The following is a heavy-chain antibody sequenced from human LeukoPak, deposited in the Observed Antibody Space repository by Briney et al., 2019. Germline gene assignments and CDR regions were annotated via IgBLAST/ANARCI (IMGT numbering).Heavy chain of an antibody. V-gene: IGHV3-43*02. D-gene: IGHD6-19*01. CDR3: AEDVSNSGWTS. CDR1: GFTFDDYA. Sequence: GGSLRLSCAASGFTFDDYAMHWVRHSPGKGLEWVCFITGDGARAYYADSVKGRFTISRDNAKNSVFLQMNSLGSEDTALYYCAEDVSNSGWTSWGQGTLVTVSS. CDR2: ITGDGARA. J-gene: IGHJ4*02.